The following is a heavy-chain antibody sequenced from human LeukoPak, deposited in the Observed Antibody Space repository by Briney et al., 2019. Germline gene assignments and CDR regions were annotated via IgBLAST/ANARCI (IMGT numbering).Heavy chain of an antibody. Sequence: GGSLRLSCAASGFTFSSYAMTWVRQAPGQGLEWVSVIGGSGGSAHYTDSVKGRFTISRDNSKNTLYLQMNSLRAEDTAVYYCAKFQSGSYYTDYFDYWGQGTLVTVSS. D-gene: IGHD1-26*01. CDR3: AKFQSGSYYTDYFDY. CDR1: GFTFSSYA. CDR2: IGGSGGSA. J-gene: IGHJ4*02. V-gene: IGHV3-23*01.